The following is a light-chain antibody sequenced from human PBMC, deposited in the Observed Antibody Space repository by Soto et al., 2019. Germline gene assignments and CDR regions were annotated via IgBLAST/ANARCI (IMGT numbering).Light chain of an antibody. Sequence: DIQMTQSPSTLSASVGDRVTITCRASQSISNCLAWYQQGPGKAPKLLIYKASSLESGVPSRFSGSESGTEFTLTISSLQPVDFATYYCQQCYCYPYTFGQGTKLEIK. V-gene: IGKV1-5*03. CDR3: QQCYCYPYT. CDR2: KAS. J-gene: IGKJ2*01. CDR1: QSISNC.